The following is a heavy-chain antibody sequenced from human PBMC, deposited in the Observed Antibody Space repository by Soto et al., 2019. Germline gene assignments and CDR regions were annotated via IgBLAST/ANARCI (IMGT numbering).Heavy chain of an antibody. CDR1: GGSFSGYY. J-gene: IGHJ6*03. V-gene: IGHV4-34*01. Sequence: SETLSLTCAVFGGSFSGYYWSWIRQPPGKGLEWIGEINHSGSTNYNPSLKSRVTISVDTSKNQFSLKLSSVTAADTAVYYCARDRSYNWNDVASGRDYYYYYMDVWGKGTTVTVSS. D-gene: IGHD1-1*01. CDR3: ARDRSYNWNDVASGRDYYYYYMDV. CDR2: INHSGST.